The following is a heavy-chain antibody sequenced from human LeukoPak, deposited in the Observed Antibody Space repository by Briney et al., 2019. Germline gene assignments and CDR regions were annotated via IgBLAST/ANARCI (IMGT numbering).Heavy chain of an antibody. D-gene: IGHD5-12*01. CDR1: GGTFNNYA. CDR3: PTEPSRSYSFDHLDF. CDR2: VVPMFGIR. J-gene: IGHJ4*02. Sequence: SVKVSCKTSGGTFNNYAISWVRQAPGQGLEGMGRVVPMFGIRNYPQTFRRRVNITADKAPNTVYLELRSLRAEDTAIYYCPTEPSRSYSFDHLDFWGLGTTVTVSS. V-gene: IGHV1-69*04.